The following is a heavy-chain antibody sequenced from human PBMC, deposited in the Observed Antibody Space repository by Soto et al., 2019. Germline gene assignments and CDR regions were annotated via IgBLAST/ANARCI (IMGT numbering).Heavy chain of an antibody. Sequence: EVQLVESGGGLVQPGGSLRLSCEASGFAFRTYWMNWARHAPGEWLEWVANIKQHGSEKYYVDSVKGRFTISRDNAKNSLYLQMNSLRTDDTAVFYCARDPPHTVTTPYYFDYWGQGTLVTVSS. CDR2: IKQHGSEK. CDR1: GFAFRTYW. V-gene: IGHV3-7*01. J-gene: IGHJ4*02. D-gene: IGHD4-17*01. CDR3: ARDPPHTVTTPYYFDY.